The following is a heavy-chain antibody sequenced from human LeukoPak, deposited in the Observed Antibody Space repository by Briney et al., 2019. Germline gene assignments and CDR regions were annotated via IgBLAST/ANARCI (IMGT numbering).Heavy chain of an antibody. CDR3: AKPPRPAYYDFWSGYHFDY. Sequence: GGSLRLSCAASGFTYSSYGMHWVRQAPGKGLEWVAFIRYDGSNKYYADSVKGRFTISRDNSKNTLYLQMNSLRAEDTAVYYCAKPPRPAYYDFWSGYHFDYWGQGTLVTDSS. CDR1: GFTYSSYG. J-gene: IGHJ4*02. CDR2: IRYDGSNK. D-gene: IGHD3-3*01. V-gene: IGHV3-30*02.